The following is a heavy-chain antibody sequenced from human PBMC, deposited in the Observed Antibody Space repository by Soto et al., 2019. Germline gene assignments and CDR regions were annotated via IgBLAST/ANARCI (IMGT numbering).Heavy chain of an antibody. CDR2: IRAYNFKT. V-gene: IGHV1-18*04. Sequence: QGQMVQSGAEVNKPGVSVKVSCLASGYSFTSYGIPWVRQASGQGLEWMGWIRAYNFKTTYAQKLQGRVTMTTHTSTSTAYMELRSLRSDDTAVYCCASGRVRYYFDYWGQGTLVSVSS. CDR3: ASGRVRYYFDY. D-gene: IGHD2-15*01. J-gene: IGHJ4*02. CDR1: GYSFTSYG.